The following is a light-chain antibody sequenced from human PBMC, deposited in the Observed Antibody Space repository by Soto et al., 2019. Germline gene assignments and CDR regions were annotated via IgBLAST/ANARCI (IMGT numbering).Light chain of an antibody. CDR3: AAWDDSLNGRGV. V-gene: IGLV1-44*01. CDR2: SNN. J-gene: IGLJ3*02. CDR1: SSNIGSNT. Sequence: QAVLTQPPSASGTPGQRVTISCSGSSSNIGSNTVNWYQQLPGTAPKLLIYSNNQRPSGVPDRFSGSRSGTSASLAISGLQSEDEGDYYCAAWDDSLNGRGVFGGGAMLTVL.